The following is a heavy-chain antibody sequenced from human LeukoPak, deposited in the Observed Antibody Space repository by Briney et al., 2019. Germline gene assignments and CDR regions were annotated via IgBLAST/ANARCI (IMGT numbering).Heavy chain of an antibody. J-gene: IGHJ4*02. CDR3: AKDLSLWFGASFDY. Sequence: GGSLRLSCAASGFTFSSYAMSWVRQPPGKGLEWVSAISGSGGSTYYADSVKGRFTISRDNPKNTLYLQMNSLSAEDTAVYYCAKDLSLWFGASFDYWGQGTLVSVSS. D-gene: IGHD3-10*01. V-gene: IGHV3-23*01. CDR2: ISGSGGST. CDR1: GFTFSSYA.